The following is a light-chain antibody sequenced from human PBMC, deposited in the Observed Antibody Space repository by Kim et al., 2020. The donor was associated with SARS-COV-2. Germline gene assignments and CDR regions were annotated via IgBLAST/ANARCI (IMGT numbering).Light chain of an antibody. CDR2: DDL. J-gene: IGLJ2*01. CDR1: NIGGRR. CDR3: QVWDSSTDQVI. Sequence: AQGLMAGIACGGNNIGGRRVQWYQQRPDQAPVLVVYDDLDRPSGIPERFSGSNSGNTDTLTISRVEAADEADYYCQVWDSSTDQVIFGGGTQLTVL. V-gene: IGLV3-21*02.